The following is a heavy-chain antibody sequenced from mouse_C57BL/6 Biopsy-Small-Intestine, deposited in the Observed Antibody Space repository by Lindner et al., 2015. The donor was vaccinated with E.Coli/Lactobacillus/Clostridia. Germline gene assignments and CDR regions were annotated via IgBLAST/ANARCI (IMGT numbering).Heavy chain of an antibody. CDR1: GYSFTGYN. CDR3: ARGGGNYDGSLAY. V-gene: IGHV1-39*01. D-gene: IGHD6-1*01. J-gene: IGHJ3*01. CDR2: INPYNGNT. Sequence: VQLQESGAELVKPGASVKISCKAAGYSFTGYNMNWVKQSHGKSLEWIGNINPYNGNTNYNQKFKGKATLTVDKSSSTAYMQLNSLTSEDSAVYYCARGGGNYDGSLAYLGQGTLVTVSA.